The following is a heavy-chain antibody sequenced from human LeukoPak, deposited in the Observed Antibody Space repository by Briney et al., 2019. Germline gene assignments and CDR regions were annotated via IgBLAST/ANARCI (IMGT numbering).Heavy chain of an antibody. CDR1: GFRFSSYD. CDR3: ARDHYYDSTFDY. J-gene: IGHJ4*02. V-gene: IGHV3-48*03. CDR2: ISSSGTTI. Sequence: AGGSLRLSCAASGFRFSSYDMNWVRQAPGKGLEWVSYISSSGTTIYYADSVKGRFTISRDNAQNSLYLRMNSLRAEDTAVYYCARDHYYDSTFDYWGQGTLVTVSS. D-gene: IGHD3-22*01.